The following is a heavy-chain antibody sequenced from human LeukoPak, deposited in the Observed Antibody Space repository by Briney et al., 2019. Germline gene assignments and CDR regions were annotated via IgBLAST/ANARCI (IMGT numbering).Heavy chain of an antibody. CDR1: GGSISNTNW. CDR2: ISLSGVT. Sequence: SETLSLTCDVSGGSISNTNWWSWVRQPPGQGLEWIGEISLSGVTNYNPSLKSRVTMSLDRSKKHLSLTLTSVTAADTAVYYCSRESGAFSPFGYWGQGTLVTVSS. V-gene: IGHV4-4*02. D-gene: IGHD1-26*01. CDR3: SRESGAFSPFGY. J-gene: IGHJ4*02.